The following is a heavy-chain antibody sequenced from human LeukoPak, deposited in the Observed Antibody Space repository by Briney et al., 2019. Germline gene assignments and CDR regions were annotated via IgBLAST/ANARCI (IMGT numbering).Heavy chain of an antibody. CDR1: GGSFDSKY. D-gene: IGHD2-8*01. V-gene: IGHV4-4*09. Sequence: SETLSLTCSVSGGSFDSKYWSWIRQPPGKGLEWIGYIYTSGSTNFNPSLRSRVAMSIDTSKNQFSLKVYSVTAADTAVYYCARRRGANHDAFDIWGQGTMVTVSS. CDR2: IYTSGST. CDR3: ARRRGANHDAFDI. J-gene: IGHJ3*02.